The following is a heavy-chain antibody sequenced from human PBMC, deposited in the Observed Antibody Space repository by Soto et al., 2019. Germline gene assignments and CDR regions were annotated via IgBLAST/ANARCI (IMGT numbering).Heavy chain of an antibody. D-gene: IGHD2-2*01. CDR2: IGQDGGQT. V-gene: IGHV3-7*03. Sequence: EVQLVESGGDLVQPGGSLRLSCVGSGFSIGDHWMSWVRQAPEGGLEWVANIGQDGGQTYYVDSVKGRFTISRHNAKNSLYLYMNRLRVEDTAVYYCTRGTDLLFCTSTSCPGIDVWGQGTTVTVSS. CDR3: TRGTDLLFCTSTSCPGIDV. J-gene: IGHJ6*02. CDR1: GFSIGDHW.